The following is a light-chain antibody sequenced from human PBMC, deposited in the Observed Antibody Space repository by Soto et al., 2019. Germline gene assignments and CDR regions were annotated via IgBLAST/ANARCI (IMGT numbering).Light chain of an antibody. CDR1: SSDVGGYDF. V-gene: IGLV2-14*03. CDR3: SSYTRSNTVL. J-gene: IGLJ2*01. CDR2: DVS. Sequence: QSALTQPASVSGSPGQSITISCTGTSSDVGGYDFVSWYQHHPGKAPKLMIYDVSDRPLGVSNRFSGSKSGNTASLTISGLHAEDEADYYCSSYTRSNTVLFGGRTKLTVL.